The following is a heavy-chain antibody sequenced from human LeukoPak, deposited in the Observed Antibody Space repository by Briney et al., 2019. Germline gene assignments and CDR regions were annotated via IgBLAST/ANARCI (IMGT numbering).Heavy chain of an antibody. D-gene: IGHD6-19*01. CDR3: AVGYSSGWFGLDI. J-gene: IGHJ4*02. CDR1: GFTVNNNY. CDR2: INSGGST. Sequence: GGSLRLSCTASGFTVNNNYMSWVRQAPGKGLEWVSVINSGGSTNSADSVKGSFTISRDSSKNTLYLQMNSLRAEDTAVYYCAVGYSSGWFGLDIWGQGTLVTVSS. V-gene: IGHV3-66*01.